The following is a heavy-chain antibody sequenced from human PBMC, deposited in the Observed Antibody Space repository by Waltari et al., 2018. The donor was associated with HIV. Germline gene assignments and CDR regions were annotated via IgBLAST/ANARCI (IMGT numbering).Heavy chain of an antibody. D-gene: IGHD3-22*01. Sequence: QVQLQQWGAGLLKPSETLSLTCAASGGSFSGHYWSWIRQPPGKGLEWIGDINDGETPHCNPSLKSRVSMSVDTAKNQFSLKLSAVTAADWGVYFCARVPSMKPRGGTFHAWGQGTMVTVSS. CDR3: ARVPSMKPRGGTFHA. CDR1: GGSFSGHY. V-gene: IGHV4-34*02. J-gene: IGHJ3*01. CDR2: INDGETP.